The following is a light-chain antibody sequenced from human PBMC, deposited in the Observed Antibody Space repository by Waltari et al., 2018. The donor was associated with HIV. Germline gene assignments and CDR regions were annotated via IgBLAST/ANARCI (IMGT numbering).Light chain of an antibody. V-gene: IGLV1-44*01. J-gene: IGLJ3*02. CDR1: DSNIGRNT. CDR3: ATWDDSLRGRV. Sequence: QSVLTQPPSASGTPGQRVSISCSGTDSNIGRNTVNWYQHLPGPAPKLLMYNNNELPSGVPDRFSGSKSGTSASLAISGLQSDDEANYYCATWDDSLRGRVFGGGTKLTVL. CDR2: NNN.